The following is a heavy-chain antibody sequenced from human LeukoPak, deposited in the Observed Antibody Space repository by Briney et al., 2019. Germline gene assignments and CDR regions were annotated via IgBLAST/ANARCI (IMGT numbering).Heavy chain of an antibody. CDR3: ARDFDLPDTTPAY. CDR2: ISYDGSNK. CDR1: GFTFSSYA. J-gene: IGHJ4*02. Sequence: GGSLRLSCAASGFTFSSYAMHWARQAPGKGLEWVAVISYDGSNKYYADSVKGRFTISRDNSKNTLYLQMNSLRAEDTAVYYCARDFDLPDTTPAYWGQGTLVTVSS. D-gene: IGHD3-9*01. V-gene: IGHV3-30*04.